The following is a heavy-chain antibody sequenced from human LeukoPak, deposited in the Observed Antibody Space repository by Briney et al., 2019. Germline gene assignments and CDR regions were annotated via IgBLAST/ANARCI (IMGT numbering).Heavy chain of an antibody. V-gene: IGHV1-2*02. CDR2: INPNSGGT. CDR1: GYTFTGYY. J-gene: IGHJ4*02. Sequence: ASVKVSCKASGYTFTGYYMHWVRQAPGQGLEWMGWINPNSGGTNYAQKFQGRVTMTRDTSISTAYMELSRLRSDDTAVYYCARDPYYDFWSGYLFDYWGQGTLVTVSS. D-gene: IGHD3-3*01. CDR3: ARDPYYDFWSGYLFDY.